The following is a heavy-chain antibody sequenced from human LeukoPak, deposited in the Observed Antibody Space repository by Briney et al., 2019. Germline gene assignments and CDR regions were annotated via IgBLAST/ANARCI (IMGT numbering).Heavy chain of an antibody. V-gene: IGHV3-30*04. Sequence: ERSLRLSCAASGFTFSSYAMHWVRQAPGKGLEWVAVLSYDGSNKYYADSVKGRFTISRDNSKNTLYLQMNSLRAEDTAVNYCASIAVAGDFDYWGQGTLVTVSS. CDR2: LSYDGSNK. J-gene: IGHJ4*02. CDR3: ASIAVAGDFDY. D-gene: IGHD6-19*01. CDR1: GFTFSSYA.